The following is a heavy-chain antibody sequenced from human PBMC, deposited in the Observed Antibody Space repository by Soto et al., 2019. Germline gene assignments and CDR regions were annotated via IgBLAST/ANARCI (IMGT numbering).Heavy chain of an antibody. J-gene: IGHJ5*02. Sequence: ASVKVSCKXSGYTFTSYDINWVRQATGQGLEWMGWMNPNNGNAGYAQKFRGRVSMTRNTSISTAYMELSSLRSEDTAVYFCARVAGYCSSPSCYWFDPWGQGTLVTVSS. CDR1: GYTFTSYD. CDR3: ARVAGYCSSPSCYWFDP. V-gene: IGHV1-8*01. CDR2: MNPNNGNA. D-gene: IGHD2-2*01.